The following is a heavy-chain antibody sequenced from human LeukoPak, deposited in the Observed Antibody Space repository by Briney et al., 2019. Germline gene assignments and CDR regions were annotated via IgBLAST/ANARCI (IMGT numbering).Heavy chain of an antibody. J-gene: IGHJ4*02. V-gene: IGHV3-74*01. CDR1: GFTFSSYW. CDR2: INSDGSST. D-gene: IGHD6-19*01. Sequence: PGGSLRLSCAASGFTFSSYWMHWVRQAPGKGLVWVSRINSDGSSTSYADSVKGRFTISRDNAKSTLYLQMNSLRAEDTAVYYCARIGPAVAGTGELEVNYSDYWGQGTLVTVSS. CDR3: ARIGPAVAGTGELEVNYSDY.